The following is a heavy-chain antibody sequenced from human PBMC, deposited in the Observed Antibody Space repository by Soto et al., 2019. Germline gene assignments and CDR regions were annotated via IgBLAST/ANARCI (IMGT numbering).Heavy chain of an antibody. J-gene: IGHJ4*02. CDR1: GYTFTGYY. CDR3: ARVRGSLYSSGWNYFDY. Sequence: ASVKVSCKASGYTFTGYYMHWVRQAPGQGLEWMGWINPNSGGTNYAQKFQGRVTMTRDTSISTAYMELSRLRSDDTAVYYCARVRGSLYSSGWNYFDYWGQGTLVTVSS. V-gene: IGHV1-2*02. D-gene: IGHD6-19*01. CDR2: INPNSGGT.